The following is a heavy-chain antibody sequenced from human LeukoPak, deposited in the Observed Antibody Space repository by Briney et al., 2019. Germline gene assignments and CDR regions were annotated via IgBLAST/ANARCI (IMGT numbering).Heavy chain of an antibody. CDR1: GGSISSSSYY. Sequence: SETLSLTCTVSGGSISSSSYYWGWIRQPPGKGLEWIGSIYYSGSTYYNPSLKSRVTISVDTSKNQSSLKLSSVTAADTAVYYCARDHDTAMVDYWGQGTLVTVSS. J-gene: IGHJ4*02. CDR3: ARDHDTAMVDY. D-gene: IGHD5-18*01. CDR2: IYYSGST. V-gene: IGHV4-39*07.